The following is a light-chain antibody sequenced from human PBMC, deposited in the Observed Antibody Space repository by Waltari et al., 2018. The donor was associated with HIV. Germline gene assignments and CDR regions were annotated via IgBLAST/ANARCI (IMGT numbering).Light chain of an antibody. CDR3: QVWDSSTVV. J-gene: IGLJ2*01. Sequence: SYELTQPLSVSVALGQTARISCGGNNIGRKKGHWYQQKPGQAPVLVIYRNSNRPSVIPDRFSGSNSWNPATLTISRAQAGDEADSYCQVWDSSTVVFGGGTKLTVL. V-gene: IGLV3-9*01. CDR1: NIGRKK. CDR2: RNS.